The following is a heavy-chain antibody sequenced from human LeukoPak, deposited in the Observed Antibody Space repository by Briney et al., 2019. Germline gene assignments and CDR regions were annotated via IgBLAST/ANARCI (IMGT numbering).Heavy chain of an antibody. D-gene: IGHD4-17*01. Sequence: PGGSLRLSCAASGFTFSSYTMNWVRQAPGKRLEWVSSISSSTSTIHYADSVKGRFTIFRDNAKNSLYLQMNSLRAEDTAVYFCARDYYGDYYFDYWGQGTPVTVSS. CDR2: ISSSTSTI. J-gene: IGHJ4*02. CDR1: GFTFSSYT. V-gene: IGHV3-48*01. CDR3: ARDYYGDYYFDY.